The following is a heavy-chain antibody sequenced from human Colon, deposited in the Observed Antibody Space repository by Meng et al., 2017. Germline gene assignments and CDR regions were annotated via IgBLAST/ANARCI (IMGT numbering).Heavy chain of an antibody. Sequence: QAQIQASGAGLVKPSGTLSLTCAVSGGSITNDNWWSWVRQPPGKGLEWIGEIFHAGNTNYNPSLKSRVTMSLDKSKNQFSLTLTSVTAADTAVYYCARDFHSTMTVFDSWGQGTLVTVSS. CDR3: ARDFHSTMTVFDS. J-gene: IGHJ4*02. CDR1: GGSITNDNW. D-gene: IGHD3-22*01. V-gene: IGHV4-4*02. CDR2: IFHAGNT.